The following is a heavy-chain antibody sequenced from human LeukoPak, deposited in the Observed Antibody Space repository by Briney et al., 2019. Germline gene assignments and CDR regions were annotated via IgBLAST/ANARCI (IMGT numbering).Heavy chain of an antibody. J-gene: IGHJ4*02. CDR3: ARDRKGYYDFWSGYSGQDY. CDR2: ISSSGSTI. Sequence: GGSLRLSCAASGFTFSDYYMSWIRQARGKGLEWVSYISSSGSTIYYADPVKGRFTISRDNAKNSLYLQMNSLRAEDTAVYYCARDRKGYYDFWSGYSGQDYWGQGTLVTVSS. V-gene: IGHV3-11*04. CDR1: GFTFSDYY. D-gene: IGHD3-3*01.